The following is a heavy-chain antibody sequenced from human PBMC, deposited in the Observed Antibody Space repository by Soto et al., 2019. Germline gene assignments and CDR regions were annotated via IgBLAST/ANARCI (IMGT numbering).Heavy chain of an antibody. Sequence: RQPPGKGPEWIGSIYYSGSAYDNPALKSRVTISIDTYKNQFSLKLTSVAAVATAVYFCSTPRLGAQIISGLVSWGQGTVVTVSS. D-gene: IGHD3-10*01. CDR3: STPRLGAQIISGLVS. CDR2: IYYSGSA. J-gene: IGHJ5*02. V-gene: IGHV4-39*01.